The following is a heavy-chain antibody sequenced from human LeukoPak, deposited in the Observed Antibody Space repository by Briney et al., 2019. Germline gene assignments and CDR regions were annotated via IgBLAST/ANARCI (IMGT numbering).Heavy chain of an antibody. CDR1: GFTFDDYA. CDR3: AKDKDDYVWGSYRPTFDY. CDR2: ISGDGGST. Sequence: GGSLRLSCAASGFTFDDYAMYWVRQAPGKGLEWVSLISGDGGSTYYADSVKGRFTISRDNSKNSLYLQMNSLRTEDTALYYCAKDKDDYVWGSYRPTFDYWGQGTLVTVSS. V-gene: IGHV3-43*02. J-gene: IGHJ4*02. D-gene: IGHD3-16*02.